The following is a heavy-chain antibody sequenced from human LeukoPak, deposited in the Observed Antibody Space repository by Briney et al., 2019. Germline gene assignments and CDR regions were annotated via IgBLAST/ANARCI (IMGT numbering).Heavy chain of an antibody. Sequence: GGSLRLSCAASGFIFSIYEMNWDRQAPGEGLEWVSYISSSGSKIYYADSVKGRFTISRDNAKNSLYLQMNSLRAEDTAVYYCARENRRYSGITAERAFDIWGQGTMVTVSS. CDR1: GFIFSIYE. CDR3: ARENRRYSGITAERAFDI. D-gene: IGHD1-26*01. J-gene: IGHJ3*02. CDR2: ISSSGSKI. V-gene: IGHV3-48*03.